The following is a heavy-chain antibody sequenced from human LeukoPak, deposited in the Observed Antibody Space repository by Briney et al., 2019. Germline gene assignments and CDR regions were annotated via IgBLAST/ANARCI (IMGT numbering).Heavy chain of an antibody. V-gene: IGHV1-2*02. D-gene: IGHD6-13*01. CDR1: GYTFTGYY. J-gene: IGHJ4*02. CDR3: ARASSPYSSSWYYFDY. Sequence: ASVKVSCKASGYTFTGYYMHWVRQAPGQGLEWMGWINPNSGGTNCAQKFQGRVTMTRDTSISTAYMELSRLRSDDTAVYYCARASSPYSSSWYYFDYWGQGTLVTVSS. CDR2: INPNSGGT.